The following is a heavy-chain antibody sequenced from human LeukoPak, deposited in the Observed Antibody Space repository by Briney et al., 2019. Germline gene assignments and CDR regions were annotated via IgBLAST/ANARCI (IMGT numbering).Heavy chain of an antibody. CDR2: MNPNSGNT. CDR1: GYTFTSYD. CDR3: ARARLERLDAFDI. V-gene: IGHV1-8*01. Sequence: ASVQVSCQASGYTFTSYDINWVRQATGQGLEWMGWMNPNSGNTGYAQKFQGRVTITRNTSISTAYMELSSLRSKDTAVYYCARARLERLDAFDIWGQGTMVTVSS. D-gene: IGHD1-1*01. J-gene: IGHJ3*02.